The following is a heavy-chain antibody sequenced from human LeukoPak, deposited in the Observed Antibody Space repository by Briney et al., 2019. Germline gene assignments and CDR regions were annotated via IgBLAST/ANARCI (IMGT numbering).Heavy chain of an antibody. V-gene: IGHV3-30*18. J-gene: IGHJ4*02. D-gene: IGHD3-16*01. Sequence: GGSLRLSCAASGFTFSIYGMHWVRQAPGKGLEWVAVISYDGSNKYYADSVKGRFTISRDNSKNTLYLQMNSLRAEDTAVYYCAKDQGGYFDYWGQGTLVTVSS. CDR2: ISYDGSNK. CDR1: GFTFSIYG. CDR3: AKDQGGYFDY.